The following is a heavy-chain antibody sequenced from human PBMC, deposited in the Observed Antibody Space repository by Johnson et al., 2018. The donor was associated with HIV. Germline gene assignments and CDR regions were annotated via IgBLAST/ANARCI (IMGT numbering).Heavy chain of an antibody. CDR1: GFTFDDYA. V-gene: IGHV3-43D*03. J-gene: IGHJ3*02. D-gene: IGHD3-16*01. CDR2: ISWDGGST. Sequence: VQLVESGGVVVQPGGSLRLSCAASGFTFDDYAMHWVRQAPGKGLEWVSLISWDGGSTYYADSVKGRFTISRDNAKNSLYLQMNSLRAEDTAVYYCTKMGALGAFDIWGQGTMVTVSS. CDR3: TKMGALGAFDI.